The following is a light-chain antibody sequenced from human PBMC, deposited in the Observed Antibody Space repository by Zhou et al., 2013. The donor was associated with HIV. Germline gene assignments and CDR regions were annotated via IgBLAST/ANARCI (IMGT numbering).Light chain of an antibody. J-gene: IGKJ5*01. V-gene: IGKV3-15*01. CDR3: QQRNAWPIT. CDR1: ESVSSN. CDR2: AAS. Sequence: EVLMTQSPATLSVSPGERATLSCRASESVSSNLAWYQQKPGQAPRLLIYAASTRATGIPARFSGSGSGTEFTLTISSMQSEDFAVYYCQQRNAWPITFGQGTRLEIK.